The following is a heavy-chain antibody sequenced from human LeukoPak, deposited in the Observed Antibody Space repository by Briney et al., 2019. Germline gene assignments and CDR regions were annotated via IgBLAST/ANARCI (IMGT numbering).Heavy chain of an antibody. CDR3: ARNVPSPSHHFDI. CDR1: GGSISSSSYY. V-gene: IGHV4-39*01. J-gene: IGHJ3*02. D-gene: IGHD1-1*01. CDR2: IYYSGNT. Sequence: SETLSLTCTVSGGSISSSSYYWGWIRQPPGKGLEWIGSIYYSGNTYYNPSLKSRVTMSVDTSKNQFSLKLSSVTAADTAVYYCARNVPSPSHHFDIWGQGTVVTVSS.